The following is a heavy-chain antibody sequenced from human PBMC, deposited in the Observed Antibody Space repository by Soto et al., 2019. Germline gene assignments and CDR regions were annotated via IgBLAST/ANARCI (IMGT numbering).Heavy chain of an antibody. J-gene: IGHJ3*02. CDR2: IYHSGST. CDR3: ARPYYYDSSGYNDAFDI. D-gene: IGHD3-22*01. CDR1: GYSIISGYY. Sequence: SETLSLTCAVSGYSIISGYYLGLVRQPPGEGLEWIGSIYHSGSTYYNPSLKSRVTISVDTSKNQFSLKLSSVTAADTAVYYCARPYYYDSSGYNDAFDIWGQGTMVTVSS. V-gene: IGHV4-38-2*01.